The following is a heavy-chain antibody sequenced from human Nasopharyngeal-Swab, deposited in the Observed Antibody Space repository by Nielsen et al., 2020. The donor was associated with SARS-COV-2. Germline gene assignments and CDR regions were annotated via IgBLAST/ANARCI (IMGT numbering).Heavy chain of an antibody. Sequence: SETLSLTCSLSGGSFNGFYWNWIRQPPGKGLEWIGEINHNERTNYNPSLKSRVTMSVDTSTNQVSLKLNSLTATATAVYYCARAGRVGDAYTGLDVWGQGTTVTVSS. J-gene: IGHJ6*02. D-gene: IGHD5-24*01. CDR3: ARAGRVGDAYTGLDV. CDR1: GGSFNGFY. CDR2: INHNERT. V-gene: IGHV4-34*01.